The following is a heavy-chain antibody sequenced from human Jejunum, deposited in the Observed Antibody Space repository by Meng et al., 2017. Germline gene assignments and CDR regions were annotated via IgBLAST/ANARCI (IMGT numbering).Heavy chain of an antibody. Sequence: QITLKESGPTLVKPTQTLTLTCSLSGVSLSSTGVSLGWIRQPPGKALEWLALIYWDDDKRYNPSLMSRLTITKDTSMNHVVLTMTNIDPVDTGTYYCTHRREDPRSAFYYLDYWGRGTLVTVSS. J-gene: IGHJ4*02. D-gene: IGHD2-15*01. CDR2: IYWDDDK. CDR1: GVSLSSTGVS. CDR3: THRREDPRSAFYYLDY. V-gene: IGHV2-5*02.